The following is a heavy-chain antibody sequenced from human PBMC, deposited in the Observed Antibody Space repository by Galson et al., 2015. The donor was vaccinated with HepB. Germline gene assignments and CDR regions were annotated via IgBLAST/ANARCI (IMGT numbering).Heavy chain of an antibody. CDR1: GGTLSSYA. CDR2: IIPIFGTA. J-gene: IGHJ3*02. CDR3: ARGFCTNGLWPFGCRDAFDI. V-gene: IGHV1-69*13. D-gene: IGHD2-8*01. Sequence: SVKVSCKASGGTLSSYAISWVRRAPGQGLEWMGGIIPIFGTANYAQKLQGRVTITADESTSTAYMELSSLRSEDTAVYYCARGFCTNGLWPFGCRDAFDIWGQGTMVTVSS.